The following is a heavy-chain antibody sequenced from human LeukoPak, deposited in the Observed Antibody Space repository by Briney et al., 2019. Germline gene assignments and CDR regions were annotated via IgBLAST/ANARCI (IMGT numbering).Heavy chain of an antibody. J-gene: IGHJ4*02. V-gene: IGHV3-53*01. CDR1: GFTVSSDS. D-gene: IGHD6-19*01. CDR3: ARGAVAGTDYFDY. CDR2: IYNGGSR. Sequence: GGSLRLSCTVSGFTVSSDSMSCVRQAPGKGLEWDSFIYNGGSRHYSESVKGRFTISRDNSKNTLYLQMNSLRAEDTAVYYCARGAVAGTDYFDYWGQGTLVTVSS.